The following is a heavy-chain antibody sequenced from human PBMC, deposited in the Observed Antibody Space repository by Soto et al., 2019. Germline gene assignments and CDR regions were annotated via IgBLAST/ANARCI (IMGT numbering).Heavy chain of an antibody. CDR2: IYYSGST. V-gene: IGHV4-31*03. J-gene: IGHJ4*02. D-gene: IGHD6-6*01. CDR3: ARDKWDSSSRGGAPNFDY. Sequence: QVQLQESGPELVKPSQTLSLTCTVSGGSISSGGYYWSWIRQHPGKGLEWIGYIYYSGSTYYNPSLKSRVTISVDTSKNQFSLKLSSVTAADTAVYYCARDKWDSSSRGGAPNFDYWGQGTLVTVSS. CDR1: GGSISSGGYY.